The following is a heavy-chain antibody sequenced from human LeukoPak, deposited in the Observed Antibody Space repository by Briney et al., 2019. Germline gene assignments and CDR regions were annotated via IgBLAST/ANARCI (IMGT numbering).Heavy chain of an antibody. CDR3: ARDSGTTGEVKFDP. D-gene: IGHD3-10*01. CDR2: ISGSGST. V-gene: IGHV4-4*07. Sequence: NPSETPSLTSAFSGGFINSYWSWMRQPAGKGLEWIGRISGSGSTTYNPSLKSRLNISIDTSKNQFSLKLLCVTAADTAVYYCARDSGTTGEVKFDPWGQGTLVTVSS. CDR1: GGFINSY. J-gene: IGHJ5*02.